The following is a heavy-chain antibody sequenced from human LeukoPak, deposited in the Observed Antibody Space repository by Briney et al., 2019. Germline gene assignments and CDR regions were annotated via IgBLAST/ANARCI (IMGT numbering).Heavy chain of an antibody. D-gene: IGHD2-2*01. CDR3: ARGVPDIVVVPAAPPYGMDV. V-gene: IGHV5-51*01. CDR2: IYPGGSDT. Sequence: PGESLKISCKGSGYSFTSYWIGWVRQMPGKGLEWVGIIYPGGSDTRYSPSFQGQVTISADKSISTAYLQWSSLKASDTAMYYCARGVPDIVVVPAAPPYGMDVWGQGTTVTVSS. J-gene: IGHJ6*02. CDR1: GYSFTSYW.